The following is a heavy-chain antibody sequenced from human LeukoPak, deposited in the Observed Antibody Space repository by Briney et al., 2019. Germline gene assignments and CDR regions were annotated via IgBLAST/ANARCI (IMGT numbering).Heavy chain of an antibody. CDR3: AKVLYGSGWYADY. CDR2: ISGSGGST. J-gene: IGHJ4*02. V-gene: IGHV3-23*01. Sequence: PGGSLSLSCAASGFTFSSYATSWVRQAPGKGLEWVSAISGSGGSTYYADSVKGRFTISRDNSKNTLYLQMNSLRAEDTAVYYCAKVLYGSGWYADYWGQGTLVTVSS. D-gene: IGHD6-19*01. CDR1: GFTFSSYA.